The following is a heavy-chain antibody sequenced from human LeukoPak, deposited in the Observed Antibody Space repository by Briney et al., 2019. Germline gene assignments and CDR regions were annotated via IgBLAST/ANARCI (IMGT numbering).Heavy chain of an antibody. CDR1: GYSFTTYW. Sequence: GESLKISCKGSGYSFTTYWIGWVRQMPGKGLEWMGIIYPGDSDTRYSPSFQGQVTISAGKSTSTAYLQWSSLKASDTAMYYCARRDIAVAGTFDYWGQGTLVTVSS. J-gene: IGHJ4*02. CDR3: ARRDIAVAGTFDY. CDR2: IYPGDSDT. V-gene: IGHV5-51*01. D-gene: IGHD6-19*01.